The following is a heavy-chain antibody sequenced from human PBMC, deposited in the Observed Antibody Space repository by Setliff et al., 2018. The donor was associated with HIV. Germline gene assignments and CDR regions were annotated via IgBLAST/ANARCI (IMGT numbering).Heavy chain of an antibody. Sequence: SVKVSCKASGDTLSIHPISWVRQAPGRGLDWMGGIIPAFGTANYAQKFQGRVTITTDESTTTVFMELTGLRSEDTAVYYCAREGLRVTKVGGGYWYHGMDVWGQGTTVTVSS. CDR3: AREGLRVTKVGGGYWYHGMDV. CDR1: GDTLSIHP. J-gene: IGHJ6*02. V-gene: IGHV1-69*05. CDR2: IIPAFGTA. D-gene: IGHD4-17*01.